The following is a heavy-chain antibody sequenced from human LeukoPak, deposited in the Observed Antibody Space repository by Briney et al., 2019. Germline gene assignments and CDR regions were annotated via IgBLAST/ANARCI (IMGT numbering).Heavy chain of an antibody. CDR3: AKDRDTAMVTFDY. V-gene: IGHV3-30*18. D-gene: IGHD5-18*01. CDR1: GFTFSSYW. Sequence: PGGSLRLSCAASGFTFSSYWMSWVRQAPGKGLEWVAVISHDGSKKYYADSVKGRLTISRDNSKNTLYLQMNSLRAEDTAVYYCAKDRDTAMVTFDYWGQGTLVTVSS. CDR2: ISHDGSKK. J-gene: IGHJ4*02.